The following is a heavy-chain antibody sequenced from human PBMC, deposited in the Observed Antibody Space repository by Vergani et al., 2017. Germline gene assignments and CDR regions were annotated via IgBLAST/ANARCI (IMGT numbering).Heavy chain of an antibody. CDR3: AREGYCSSTSCYNRAFDI. V-gene: IGHV3-33*01. J-gene: IGHJ3*02. D-gene: IGHD2-2*02. CDR1: GFTFSSYG. CDR2: IWYDGSNK. Sequence: QVQLVESGGGVVQPGRSLRLSCAASGFTFSSYGMHWARQAPGKGLEWVAVIWYDGSNKYYADSVKGRFTISRDNSKNTLYLQMNSLRAEDTAVYYCAREGYCSSTSCYNRAFDIWGQGTMVTVSS.